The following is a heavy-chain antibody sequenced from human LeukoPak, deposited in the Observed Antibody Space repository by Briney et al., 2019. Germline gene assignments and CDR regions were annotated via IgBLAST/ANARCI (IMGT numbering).Heavy chain of an antibody. CDR3: ARGRGSHSDYGDFFLGFDP. CDR2: IYYRGNT. Sequence: SETLSLTCPVSGGSVRSDSYYWSWIRQPPGEGLEWIGYIYYRGNTNYNPSLKSRVTISLDTSKNQFSLKLSSVTAADTAVYYCARGRGSHSDYGDFFLGFDPWGQGTLVTVSS. CDR1: GGSVRSDSYY. J-gene: IGHJ5*02. V-gene: IGHV4-61*01. D-gene: IGHD4-17*01.